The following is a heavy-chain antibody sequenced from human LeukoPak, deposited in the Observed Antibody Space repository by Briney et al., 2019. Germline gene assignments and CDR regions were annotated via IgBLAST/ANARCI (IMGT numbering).Heavy chain of an antibody. Sequence: GGSLRLSCAASGFTFDDYAMHWVRQAPGKGLEWVSGISWNSGSIGYADSVKGRFTISRDNAENSLYLQMNSLRAEDMALYYCAKHGHSGSSSFRLSYFQHWGQGALVTVSS. CDR3: AKHGHSGSSSFRLSYFQH. J-gene: IGHJ1*01. CDR2: ISWNSGSI. V-gene: IGHV3-9*03. D-gene: IGHD6-13*01. CDR1: GFTFDDYA.